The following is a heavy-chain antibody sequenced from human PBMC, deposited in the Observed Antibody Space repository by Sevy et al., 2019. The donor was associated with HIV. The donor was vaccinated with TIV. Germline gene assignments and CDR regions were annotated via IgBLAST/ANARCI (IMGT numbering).Heavy chain of an antibody. Sequence: GGSLRLSCAASGFTFSNYWMHWGRQAPGKGLVWVSRGNSDGTSTTYADSVRGRFTISTENTKDTLSLQMTSLRVEDTAVYYCVAANSWEDYWGHGTLVTVSS. CDR3: VAANSWEDY. CDR1: GFTFSNYW. CDR2: GNSDGTST. J-gene: IGHJ4*01. V-gene: IGHV3-74*01. D-gene: IGHD6-13*01.